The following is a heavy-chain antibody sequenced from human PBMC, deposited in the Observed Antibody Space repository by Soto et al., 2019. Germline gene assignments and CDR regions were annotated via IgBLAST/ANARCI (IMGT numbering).Heavy chain of an antibody. J-gene: IGHJ5*02. CDR2: TYYRTKRYN. CDR3: VCARLQTCFDP. D-gene: IGHD4-4*01. Sequence: QTLSLTYAISVDTVSINSASCNWIRQSPSRGLEWLGRTYYRTKRYNNNAVSVKSRITINPDTSKNQYSLQLNSVTPKDTSVNFCVCARLQTCFDPWGQGTLVTVSS. V-gene: IGHV6-1*01. CDR1: VDTVSINSAS.